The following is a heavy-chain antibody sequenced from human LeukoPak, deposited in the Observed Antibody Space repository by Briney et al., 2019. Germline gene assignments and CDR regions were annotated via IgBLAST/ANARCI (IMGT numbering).Heavy chain of an antibody. CDR3: AKEEYDILTAYSDY. Sequence: GGSLRLSCAASGFTFSSYAMSWVRQAPGKGLEWVSAISGSGGTTYYADSVKGRFTISRDNSKNTLYLQMNSLRAEDTAVYYCAKEEYDILTAYSDYWGQGTLVTVSS. CDR2: ISGSGGTT. J-gene: IGHJ4*02. CDR1: GFTFSSYA. D-gene: IGHD3-9*01. V-gene: IGHV3-23*01.